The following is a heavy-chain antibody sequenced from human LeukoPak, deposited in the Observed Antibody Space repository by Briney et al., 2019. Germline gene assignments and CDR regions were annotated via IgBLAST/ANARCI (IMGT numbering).Heavy chain of an antibody. J-gene: IGHJ4*02. CDR1: GFTFSSYA. Sequence: PGGSLRLSCAASGFTFSSYAMHWVRQAPGKGLEWVAVISYDGSNKYYADSVKGRFTISRDNSKNTLYLQMNSLRAEDTAVYYCAKDGTTPYCSGGSCYASVDYWGRGTLVTVSS. CDR3: AKDGTTPYCSGGSCYASVDY. V-gene: IGHV3-30*04. CDR2: ISYDGSNK. D-gene: IGHD2-15*01.